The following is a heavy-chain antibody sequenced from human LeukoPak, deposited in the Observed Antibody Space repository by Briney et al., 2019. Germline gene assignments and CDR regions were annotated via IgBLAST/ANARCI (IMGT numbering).Heavy chain of an antibody. CDR3: ARLINDGGNDY. CDR1: GGSINSDY. CDR2: IYYSGST. J-gene: IGHJ4*02. V-gene: IGHV4-59*12. D-gene: IGHD4-23*01. Sequence: SETLSLTCTVSGGSINSDYWSWIRQPPGKGLEWIGFIYYSGSTNYSPSLRSRVTISVDTSKNQFSLKLSSVTAADTAVYYCARLINDGGNDYWGQGILATVSS.